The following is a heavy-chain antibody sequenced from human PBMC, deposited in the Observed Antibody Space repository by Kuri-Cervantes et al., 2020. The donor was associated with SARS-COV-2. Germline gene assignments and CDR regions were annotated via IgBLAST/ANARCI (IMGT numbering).Heavy chain of an antibody. D-gene: IGHD4-17*01. CDR1: GFTFSSYA. Sequence: GGSLRLSCAASGFTFSSYAMSWVRQAPGKGLEWVSVIYSGGSTYYADSVKGRFTISRDNSKNTLYLQMNSLRAEDTAVYYCASQSMTTVTTSDAFDIWGQGTMVTVSS. CDR3: ASQSMTTVTTSDAFDI. CDR2: IYSGGST. V-gene: IGHV3-66*04. J-gene: IGHJ3*02.